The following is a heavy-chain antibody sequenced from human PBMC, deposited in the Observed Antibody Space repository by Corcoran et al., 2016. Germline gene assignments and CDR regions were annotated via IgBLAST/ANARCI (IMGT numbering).Heavy chain of an antibody. V-gene: IGHV3-20*01. CDR2: INWHGGST. CDR3: AGDTCSSTSGYGCYYYYGMDV. D-gene: IGHD2-2*01. Sequence: EVQLVESGGGVVRPGGSLRLSCAASGVTFDYYGMSWVRHAPGKGLEWASGINWHGGSTGYADSVKGRFTMSRDNAKNSLYLQMNSMRAEDPAWHKCAGDTCSSTSGYGCYYYYGMDVWGQGTTVTVSS. J-gene: IGHJ6*02. CDR1: GVTFDYYG.